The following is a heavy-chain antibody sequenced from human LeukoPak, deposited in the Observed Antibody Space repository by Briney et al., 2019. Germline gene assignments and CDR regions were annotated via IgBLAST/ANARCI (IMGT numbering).Heavy chain of an antibody. CDR2: INHSGST. J-gene: IGHJ5*02. Sequence: SETLSLTCVVYGGSFSGYYWSWIRQPPGKGLEWIGEINHSGSTNYNPSLKSRVTVSVDTSKNQFSLKLSSVTAADTAVYYCARSAGLWFGELSNWFDPWGQGTLVTVSS. D-gene: IGHD3-10*01. CDR1: GGSFSGYY. CDR3: ARSAGLWFGELSNWFDP. V-gene: IGHV4-34*01.